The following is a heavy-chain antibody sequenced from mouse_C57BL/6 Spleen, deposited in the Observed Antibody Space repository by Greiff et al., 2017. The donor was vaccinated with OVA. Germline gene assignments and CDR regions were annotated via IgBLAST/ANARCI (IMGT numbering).Heavy chain of an antibody. D-gene: IGHD1-1*01. CDR1: GYTFTSYW. Sequence: QVQLQQPGAELVRPGSSVKLSCKASGYTFTSYWMHWVKQRPIQGLEWIGNIDPSDSETHYNQKFKDKATLTVDKSSSTAYMQLSSLTSEDSAVYYCAQTYGSGSWFAYWGQGTLVTVSA. CDR2: IDPSDSET. V-gene: IGHV1-52*01. J-gene: IGHJ3*01. CDR3: AQTYGSGSWFAY.